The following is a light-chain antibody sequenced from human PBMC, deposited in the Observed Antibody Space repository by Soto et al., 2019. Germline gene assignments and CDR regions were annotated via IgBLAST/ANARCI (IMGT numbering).Light chain of an antibody. V-gene: IGKV3-15*01. Sequence: IVLTQSPDTLSLSPGERATLYCRASRSVSSSYLAWYQHKAGQAPRLLIYGASTRATGIPARFSGSGSGTEFTLTISSLQSEDFAVYYCQQYNNWPGTFGQGTKVDIK. CDR2: GAS. J-gene: IGKJ1*01. CDR3: QQYNNWPGT. CDR1: RSVSSSY.